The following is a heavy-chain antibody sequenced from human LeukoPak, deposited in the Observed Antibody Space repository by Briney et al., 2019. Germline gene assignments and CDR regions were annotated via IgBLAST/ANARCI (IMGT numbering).Heavy chain of an antibody. V-gene: IGHV1-46*01. Sequence: ASVKVSCKASGYTFTSYYMHWVRQAPGQGLEWMGIINPSGGSTSYAQKFQGRVTMTRDMSTSTVYMELSSLRSEDTAVYYCAKASPYCSGGSCYSHDDPNAEYFQHWGQGTLVTVSS. CDR1: GYTFTSYY. CDR3: AKASPYCSGGSCYSHDDPNAEYFQH. D-gene: IGHD2-15*01. J-gene: IGHJ1*01. CDR2: INPSGGST.